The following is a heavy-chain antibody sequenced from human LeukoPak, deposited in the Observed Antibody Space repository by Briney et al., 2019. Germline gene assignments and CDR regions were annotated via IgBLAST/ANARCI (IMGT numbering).Heavy chain of an antibody. V-gene: IGHV3-23*01. CDR3: ARVSGYYYDSSGYDY. D-gene: IGHD3-22*01. J-gene: IGHJ4*02. CDR2: ISGSGGST. CDR1: GFTFSSYA. Sequence: GGSLRLSCAASGFTFSSYAMSWVRQAPGKGLEWVSAISGSGGSTYYADSVKGRFTISRDNTKNSHYLQMNSLRAEDTAVYYCARVSGYYYDSSGYDYWGQGTLVTVSS.